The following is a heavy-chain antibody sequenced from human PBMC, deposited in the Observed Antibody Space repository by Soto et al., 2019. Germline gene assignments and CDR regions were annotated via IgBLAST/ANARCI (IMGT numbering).Heavy chain of an antibody. Sequence: EVQLVESGGGLVKPGGSLRLSCAASGFTFSSYSMNWVRRAPGKGLEWVSSISSSSSYIYYADSVKGRFTISRDNAKNSLYLQMNSLRAEDTAVYYCARDLVWEKGHGMDVWGQGTTVTVSS. CDR3: ARDLVWEKGHGMDV. CDR2: ISSSSSYI. CDR1: GFTFSSYS. D-gene: IGHD1-26*01. V-gene: IGHV3-21*01. J-gene: IGHJ6*02.